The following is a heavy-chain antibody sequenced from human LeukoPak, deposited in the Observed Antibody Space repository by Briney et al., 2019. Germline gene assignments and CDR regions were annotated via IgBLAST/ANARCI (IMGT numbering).Heavy chain of an antibody. CDR2: ISGSCGST. CDR1: GFTVSSYA. V-gene: IGHV3-23*01. D-gene: IGHD5-24*01. Sequence: GGSLRLSGAASGFTVSSYARSWVRQAPGKGREWVSAISGSCGSTYEADAGKGRFTSSRDHSKNTLYLKMISMRAADTAVYYCARDGEMATMSYFDYWGQGTLVTVSS. CDR3: ARDGEMATMSYFDY. J-gene: IGHJ4*02.